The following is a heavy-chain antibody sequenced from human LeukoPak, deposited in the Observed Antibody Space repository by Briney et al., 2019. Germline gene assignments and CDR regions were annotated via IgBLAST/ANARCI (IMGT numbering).Heavy chain of an antibody. CDR2: INHSGST. V-gene: IGHV4-34*01. J-gene: IGHJ6*02. D-gene: IGHD3-10*01. CDR1: GGSFSGYY. CDR3: ARGRSYYGSGSGENYYYYGMDV. Sequence: SEPVTLTCAVYGGSFSGYYWSWTRQPPGKGLEWIGEINHSGSTNYNPSLKSRVTISVDTSKNQFSLKLSSVTAADTAVYYCARGRSYYGSGSGENYYYYGMDVWGQRNKGSASS.